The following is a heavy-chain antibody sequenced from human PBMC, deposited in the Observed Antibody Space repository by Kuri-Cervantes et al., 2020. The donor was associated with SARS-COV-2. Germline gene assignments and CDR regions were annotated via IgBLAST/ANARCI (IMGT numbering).Heavy chain of an antibody. Sequence: GGSLRLSCAAAGFSVSSNFMSWVRQAPGKGLEWVSIIYSSGTTYYADSVKGRFIISRDNSKNTLYLHMNSLRAEDTAVYHCARHPKTIPQYHFDYWGQGTLVTVSS. CDR1: GFSVSSNF. V-gene: IGHV3-53*01. CDR3: ARHPKTIPQYHFDY. D-gene: IGHD2/OR15-2a*01. J-gene: IGHJ4*02. CDR2: IYSSGTT.